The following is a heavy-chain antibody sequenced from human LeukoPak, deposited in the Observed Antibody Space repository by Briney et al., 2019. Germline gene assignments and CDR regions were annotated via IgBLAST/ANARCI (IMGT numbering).Heavy chain of an antibody. J-gene: IGHJ4*02. D-gene: IGHD1-7*01. CDR1: GGSISSYY. CDR2: IYYTGST. CDR3: ARRSTLENFLDS. V-gene: IGHV4-59*08. Sequence: SETLSLTCTVSGGSISSYYWSWLRQPPGKGLEWIGNIYYTGSTNYNPSLKSRVTMSVDTSKNQLSLKLSSLTAADSAVYYCARRSTLENFLDSWGQGTPVTGSS.